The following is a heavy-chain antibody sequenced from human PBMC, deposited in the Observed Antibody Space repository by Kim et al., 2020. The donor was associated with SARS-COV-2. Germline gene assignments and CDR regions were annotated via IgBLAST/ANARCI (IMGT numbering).Heavy chain of an antibody. CDR2: INPSGGST. J-gene: IGHJ6*02. Sequence: ASVKVSCKASGYTFTSYYMHWVRQAPGQGLEWMGIINPSGGSTSYAQKFQGRVTMTRDTSTSTVYMELSSLRSEDTAVYYCARMLGYYYGSGSPVGFYYGMDVWGQGTTVTVSS. D-gene: IGHD3-10*01. V-gene: IGHV1-46*01. CDR3: ARMLGYYYGSGSPVGFYYGMDV. CDR1: GYTFTSYY.